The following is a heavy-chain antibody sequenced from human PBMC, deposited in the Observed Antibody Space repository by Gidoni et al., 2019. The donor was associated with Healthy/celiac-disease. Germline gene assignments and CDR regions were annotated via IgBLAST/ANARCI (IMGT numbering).Heavy chain of an antibody. Sequence: EVQLVQCGGGLVKPGGSLRLTSAASASTSRNAWMSWVRQAPGQGLEWVGRIKSKAYGGTTDYAAPVKGSFTISRDDSKNTLYLQMHSLKTVNTAVYYCTADLISVGMRSTTVIGRLSDYWGQGTLVTVSS. CDR2: IKSKAYGGTT. V-gene: IGHV3-15*01. CDR3: TADLISVGMRSTTVIGRLSDY. J-gene: IGHJ4*02. CDR1: ASTSRNAW. D-gene: IGHD4-4*01.